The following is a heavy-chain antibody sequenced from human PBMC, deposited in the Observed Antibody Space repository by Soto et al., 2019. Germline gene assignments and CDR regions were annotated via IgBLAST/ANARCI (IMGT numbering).Heavy chain of an antibody. J-gene: IGHJ6*02. Sequence: ASVKVSCKASGYTFTSYAMHWVRQAPGQRLEWMGWINAGNGNTKYSQKFQGRVTITRDTSASTAYMELSSLRSEDTAVYYCARDLGKRGASRPPHGMDVWGQGTTVTVAS. V-gene: IGHV1-3*01. CDR3: ARDLGKRGASRPPHGMDV. CDR2: INAGNGNT. CDR1: GYTFTSYA. D-gene: IGHD1-26*01.